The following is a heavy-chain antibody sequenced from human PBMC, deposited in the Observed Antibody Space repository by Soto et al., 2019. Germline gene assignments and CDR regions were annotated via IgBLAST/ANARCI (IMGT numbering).Heavy chain of an antibody. J-gene: IGHJ4*02. CDR3: ARVVVDTAQGGPDY. CDR2: IYYSGST. V-gene: IGHV4-31*03. D-gene: IGHD5-18*01. Sequence: SETLSLTCTVSGGSISSGGYYWSWIRQHPGKGLEWIGYIYYSGSTYYNPSLKSRVTISVDTSKNQFSLKLSSVTAADTAVYYCARVVVDTAQGGPDYWGQGTLVTVS. CDR1: GGSISSGGYY.